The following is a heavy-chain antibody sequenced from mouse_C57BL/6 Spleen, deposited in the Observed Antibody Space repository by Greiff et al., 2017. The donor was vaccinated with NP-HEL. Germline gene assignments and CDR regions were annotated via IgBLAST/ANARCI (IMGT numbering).Heavy chain of an antibody. CDR1: GFTFSSYG. Sequence: EVHLVESGGDLVKPGGSLKLSCAASGFTFSSYGMSWVRQTPDKRLEWVATISSCGSYTYYPDSVKGRFTISRDNAKNTLYLQMSSLKSEDTAMYYCARHNYYGSSYIDYWGQGTTLTVSS. CDR2: ISSCGSYT. D-gene: IGHD1-1*01. V-gene: IGHV5-6*01. CDR3: ARHNYYGSSYIDY. J-gene: IGHJ2*01.